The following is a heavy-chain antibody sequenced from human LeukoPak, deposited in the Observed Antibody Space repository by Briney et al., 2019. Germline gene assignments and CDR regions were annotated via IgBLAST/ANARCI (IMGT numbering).Heavy chain of an antibody. CDR3: VKAATPQGPESIAAHFDC. CDR1: GFTLSSYA. J-gene: IGHJ4*02. CDR2: ISRGGSIT. D-gene: IGHD6-6*01. Sequence: PGGSLRLSCAASGFTLSSYAMHWVRQAPGKGLEYVLAISRGGSITYYADSVKGRFAISRDNSKNTLYLQMSSLRPEDTSMYYCVKAATPQGPESIAAHFDCWGQGTLVTVSS. V-gene: IGHV3-64D*09.